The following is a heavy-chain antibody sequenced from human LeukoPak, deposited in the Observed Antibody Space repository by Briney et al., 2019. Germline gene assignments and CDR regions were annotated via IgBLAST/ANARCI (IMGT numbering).Heavy chain of an antibody. J-gene: IGHJ4*02. Sequence: ASVKVSCKASGYTFTSYGISWVRQAPGKGLEWMGGFDPEDGETIYAQKFQGRVTMTEDTSTDTAYMELSSLRSEDTAVYYCATGPRYSSIFCVYWGQGTLVTVSS. V-gene: IGHV1-24*01. CDR3: ATGPRYSSIFCVY. D-gene: IGHD6-19*01. CDR1: GYTFTSYG. CDR2: FDPEDGET.